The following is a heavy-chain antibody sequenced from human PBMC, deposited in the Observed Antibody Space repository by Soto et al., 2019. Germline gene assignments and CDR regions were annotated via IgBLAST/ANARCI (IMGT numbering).Heavy chain of an antibody. D-gene: IGHD2-2*01. CDR2: ISGSSRTI. V-gene: IGHV3-48*02. CDR1: GFTFSTYS. Sequence: EVQLVQSGGGLVQPGGSLRLSCAASGFTFSTYSMNWVRQAPGKGLEWISYISGSSRTIYYADSVKGRFTISRDNAKKSRFLQMNSLRNEDMAVYYCARVGDCTGNSCYASDFWGQGILVTVSS. CDR3: ARVGDCTGNSCYASDF. J-gene: IGHJ4*02.